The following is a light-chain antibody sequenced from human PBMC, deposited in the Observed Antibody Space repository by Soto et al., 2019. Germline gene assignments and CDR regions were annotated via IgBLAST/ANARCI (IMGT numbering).Light chain of an antibody. V-gene: IGLV1-47*01. Sequence: QSVLTQPPSASGTPGQRVTISCSGSSSNIGSNYVYWYQQLPRAAPKLLISRDNRRPSGVPDRFSASKSGTSASLAISGLRSEDEADYYCAAWADSLRAHVAFGGGTKLTVL. CDR1: SSNIGSNY. J-gene: IGLJ2*01. CDR2: RDN. CDR3: AAWADSLRAHVA.